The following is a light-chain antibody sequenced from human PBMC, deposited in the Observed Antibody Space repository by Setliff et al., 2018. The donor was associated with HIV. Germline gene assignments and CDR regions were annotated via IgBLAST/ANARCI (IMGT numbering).Light chain of an antibody. CDR3: CSYAGNYV. Sequence: HSALTQPASVSGSPGQSITISCTGTTSDVGSNNLVSWYQQYPGKAPKIMIYEATKRPSGVSNRFSGSKSGNTASLTISGLQAEDEADYYCCSYAGNYVFGTGTKVTVL. CDR1: TSDVGSNNL. V-gene: IGLV2-23*01. CDR2: EAT. J-gene: IGLJ1*01.